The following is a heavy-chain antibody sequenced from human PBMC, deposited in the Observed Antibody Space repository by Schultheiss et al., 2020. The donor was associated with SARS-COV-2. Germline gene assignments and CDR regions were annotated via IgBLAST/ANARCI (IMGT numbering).Heavy chain of an antibody. V-gene: IGHV4-39*07. Sequence: SQTLSLTCTVSGGSISSGGYYWSWIRQPPGKGLEWIGEINHSGSTNYNPSLKSRVTISVDTSKNQFSLKLSSVTAADTAVYYCARKLRGYFDYWGQGTLVTVSS. CDR2: INHSGST. CDR3: ARKLRGYFDY. J-gene: IGHJ4*02. CDR1: GGSISSGGYY. D-gene: IGHD3-16*01.